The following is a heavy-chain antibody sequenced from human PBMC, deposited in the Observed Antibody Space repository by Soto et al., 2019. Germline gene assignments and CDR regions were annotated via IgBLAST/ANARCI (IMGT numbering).Heavy chain of an antibody. D-gene: IGHD3-22*01. CDR2: IYWNDDK. CDR1: GFSLSTSGVG. J-gene: IGHJ4*02. V-gene: IGHV2-5*01. CDR3: AHYISYDSSAPTDY. Sequence: SGPTLVNPTQTLTLTCTFSGFSLSTSGVGVGWIRQPPGKALEWLALIYWNDDKRYSPSLKSRLTITKDTSKNQVVLTMTNMDPVDTATYYCAHYISYDSSAPTDYWGQGTLVTVSS.